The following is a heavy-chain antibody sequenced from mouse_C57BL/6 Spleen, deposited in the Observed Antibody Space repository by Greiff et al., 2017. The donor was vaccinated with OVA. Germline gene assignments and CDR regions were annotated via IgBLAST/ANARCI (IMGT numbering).Heavy chain of an antibody. Sequence: QVQLQQPGAELVMPGASVKLSCKASGYTFTSYWMHWVKQRPGQGLEWIGEIDPSDSYTNYNQKFKGKSTVTVDKSSSTAYRQLSSLTSEDSAVYYCARRGHDGYYVDFDYWGQGTTLTVSS. V-gene: IGHV1-69*01. D-gene: IGHD2-3*01. CDR1: GYTFTSYW. CDR3: ARRGHDGYYVDFDY. CDR2: IDPSDSYT. J-gene: IGHJ2*01.